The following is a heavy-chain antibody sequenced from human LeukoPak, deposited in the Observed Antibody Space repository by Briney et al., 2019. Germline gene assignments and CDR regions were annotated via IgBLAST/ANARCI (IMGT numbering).Heavy chain of an antibody. CDR3: AREGATYYYDTSGSYHGPFRGVLDV. CDR2: TRNQVNSYTT. CDR1: GFTFSDHY. V-gene: IGHV3-72*01. Sequence: PGGSLRLSCAASGFTFSDHYMDWVRQAPGKGLEWVGRTRNQVNSYTTEYAASVKGRFTISRDDSKNSLYLQMNSLKTEDTAVYFCAREGATYYYDTSGSYHGPFRGVLDVWGQGTTVTVSS. J-gene: IGHJ6*02. D-gene: IGHD3-22*01.